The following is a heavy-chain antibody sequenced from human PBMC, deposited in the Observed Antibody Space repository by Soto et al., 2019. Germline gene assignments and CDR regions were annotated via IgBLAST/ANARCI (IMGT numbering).Heavy chain of an antibody. CDR1: RFTSGYHA. D-gene: IGHD5-12*01. V-gene: IGHV3-23*01. Sequence: EVQLLDSGGTLVQIGGSLRLSCAASRFTSGYHAMNWVRQAPGKGLEWVSAISGSGGSTYYADSVKGRFTISRDNSKNTLYLQMNSLRAEDTAVYYCANRANYIEDATNYWGQGTLVTVSS. CDR3: ANRANYIEDATNY. CDR2: ISGSGGST. J-gene: IGHJ4*02.